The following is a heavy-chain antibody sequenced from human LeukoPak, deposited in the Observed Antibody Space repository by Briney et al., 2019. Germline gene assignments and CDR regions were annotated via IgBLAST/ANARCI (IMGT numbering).Heavy chain of an antibody. CDR3: AKDEEDCSSTSCSRGDYFDY. CDR1: GFTFSSYG. J-gene: IGHJ4*02. D-gene: IGHD2-2*01. CDR2: IRFAGGNK. Sequence: GGSLRLSCAASGFTFSSYGMHWVRQAPGKGLEWVTFIRFAGGNKYYADSVKGRFTISRDDSKNTVYLQMNGLRAEDTAVYYCAKDEEDCSSTSCSRGDYFDYWGQGTLVTVSS. V-gene: IGHV3-30*02.